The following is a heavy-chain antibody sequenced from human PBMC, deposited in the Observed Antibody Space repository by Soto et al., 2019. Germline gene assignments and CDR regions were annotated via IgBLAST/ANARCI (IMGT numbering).Heavy chain of an antibody. CDR3: ASRPRPMIDPGAFDI. Sequence: QVQLVQSGAEVKKPGSSVKVSCKASGGTFSSYAISWVRQAPGQGLEWMGGIIPIFGTANYAQKFQGRVAISADESTSTAYMELSSLRSADTAVYYCASRPRPMIDPGAFDIWGQGTMVTVSS. D-gene: IGHD3-22*01. J-gene: IGHJ3*02. CDR1: GGTFSSYA. V-gene: IGHV1-69*01. CDR2: IIPIFGTA.